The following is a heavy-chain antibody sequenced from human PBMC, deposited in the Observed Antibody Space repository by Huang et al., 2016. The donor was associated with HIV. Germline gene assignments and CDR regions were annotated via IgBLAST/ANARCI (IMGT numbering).Heavy chain of an antibody. J-gene: IGHJ3*02. Sequence: QVQLVQSGSELKKPGASVKVSCKASGYTFTNYGVHWVRQAPGRGLEWMGLINTDTGKPRYAQGLTGRFVVSLDTSVNTAYLQISSLKAADSAIYYCVRVRRVMDTYCVADCSTLEAFDIWGQGTVVTVSA. CDR3: VRVRRVMDTYCVADCSTLEAFDI. CDR1: GYTFTNYG. CDR2: INTDTGKP. D-gene: IGHD2-21*02. V-gene: IGHV7-4-1*02.